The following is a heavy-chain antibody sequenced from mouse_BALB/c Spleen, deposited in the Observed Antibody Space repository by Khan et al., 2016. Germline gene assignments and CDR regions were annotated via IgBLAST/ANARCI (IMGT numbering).Heavy chain of an antibody. V-gene: IGHV9-1*02. CDR3: GRRRCYLSAMDY. CDR2: INTYTGEP. CDR1: GYTFTNYG. D-gene: IGHD2-12*01. J-gene: IGHJ4*01. Sequence: QLVQSGPELKKPGETVKISCKASGYTFTNYGMNWVKQAPGKGLKWMGWINTYTGEPTYADDFKGRFAFSLETSASTAYLQINNLKNEDMATYFCGRRRCYLSAMDYWGQGTSVTDSS.